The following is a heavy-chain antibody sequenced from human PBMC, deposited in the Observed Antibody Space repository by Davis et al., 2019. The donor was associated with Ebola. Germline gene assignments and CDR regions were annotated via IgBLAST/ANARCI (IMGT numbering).Heavy chain of an antibody. CDR3: SKSTMIVGDWDSDY. CDR2: ISGGGGGPT. D-gene: IGHD3-22*01. CDR1: GFTFSSYA. Sequence: GGSLRLSCAASGFTFSSYAMSWVRQAPGKGLEWVSGISGGGGGPTFYADSVKGRFTISRDNSKNTLDLQMNSLRADDTAVDYCSKSTMIVGDWDSDYWGQGTLVTVSS. J-gene: IGHJ4*02. V-gene: IGHV3-23*01.